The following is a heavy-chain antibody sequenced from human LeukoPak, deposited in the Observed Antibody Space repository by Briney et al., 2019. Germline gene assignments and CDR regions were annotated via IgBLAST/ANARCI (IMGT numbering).Heavy chain of an antibody. CDR1: GFTVSTNY. D-gene: IGHD6-19*01. Sequence: GGSLRLSCAASGFTVSTNYMTWVRQAPGKGLEWVSLIYSGGNTDYADSVKGRFTISRDNSKNTVYLQMNSLRAEDTAVYYCAKGSRDSSGWYRDYWGQGTLVTVSS. CDR2: IYSGGNT. V-gene: IGHV3-53*01. CDR3: AKGSRDSSGWYRDY. J-gene: IGHJ4*02.